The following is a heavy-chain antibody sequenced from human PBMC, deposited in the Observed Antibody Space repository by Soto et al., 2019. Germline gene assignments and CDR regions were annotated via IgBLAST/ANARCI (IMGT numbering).Heavy chain of an antibody. D-gene: IGHD3-3*01. CDR3: VIVGRTS. J-gene: IGHJ3*01. CDR2: SKNKANGYTM. V-gene: IGHV3-72*01. Sequence: EVQVVESGGGLVQPGGSLRLSCAVSGLTFSDYYFDWVRQSPGKGLEWVGRSKNKANGYTMEYAASVKGRFTISRDDSKNSVFLQMSSLRTEDTAVYYCVIVGRTSWGHGTTLTVPS. CDR1: GLTFSDYY.